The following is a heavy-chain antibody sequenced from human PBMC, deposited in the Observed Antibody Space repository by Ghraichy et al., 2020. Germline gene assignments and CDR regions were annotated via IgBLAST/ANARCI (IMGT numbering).Heavy chain of an antibody. D-gene: IGHD3-22*01. J-gene: IGHJ4*02. CDR3: ARQYYYDSSGYYLV. Sequence: SETLSLTCTVSGGSISSGSYYWSWIRQPAGKGLEWIGRIYTSGSTNYNPSLKSRVTISVDTSKNQFSLKLSSVTAADTAVYYCARQYYYDSSGYYLVWGQGTLVTVSS. CDR2: IYTSGST. CDR1: GGSISSGSYY. V-gene: IGHV4-61*02.